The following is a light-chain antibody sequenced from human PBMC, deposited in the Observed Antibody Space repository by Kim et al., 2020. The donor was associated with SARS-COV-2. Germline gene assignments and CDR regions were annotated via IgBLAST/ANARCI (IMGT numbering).Light chain of an antibody. J-gene: IGKJ4*01. CDR1: QGICNH. CDR2: GAS. CDR3: QQYSRYPPS. Sequence: ASIGDRVTLTCRASQGICNHLALFQKKPGKAPKSLIYGASNLQSGVPSKFSGSMSGTYFTLTISSLQPEDFATYYCQQYSRYPPSFGGGTKVDIK. V-gene: IGKV1-16*02.